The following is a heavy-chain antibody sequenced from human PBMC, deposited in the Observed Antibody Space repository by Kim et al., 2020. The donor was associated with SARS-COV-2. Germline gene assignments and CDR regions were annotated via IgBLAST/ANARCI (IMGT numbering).Heavy chain of an antibody. J-gene: IGHJ6*02. CDR2: ISSNGGST. CDR3: VKGGRALNPLRNYYYYYGMDV. Sequence: GGSLRLSCSASGFTFSSYAMHWVRQAPGKGLEYVSAISSNGGSTYYAYSVKGRFTISRDNSKNTLYLQMSSLRAEDTAVYYCVKGGRALNPLRNYYYYYGMDVWGQGTTVTVSS. V-gene: IGHV3-64D*06. CDR1: GFTFSSYA. D-gene: IGHD3-10*01.